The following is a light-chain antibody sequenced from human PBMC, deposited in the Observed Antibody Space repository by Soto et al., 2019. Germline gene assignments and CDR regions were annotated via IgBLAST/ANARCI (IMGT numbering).Light chain of an antibody. V-gene: IGKV3-15*01. CDR3: QQYNNLPPT. J-gene: IGKJ1*01. Sequence: MEMSQSPATLNESPGERATLCCRASQSVSSNLAWYQQKPGQAPRLLIYGASTRATGIPARFSGSGSGTEFTLTISSLQSEDFALYYCQQYNNLPPTFGQGTKVDIK. CDR2: GAS. CDR1: QSVSSN.